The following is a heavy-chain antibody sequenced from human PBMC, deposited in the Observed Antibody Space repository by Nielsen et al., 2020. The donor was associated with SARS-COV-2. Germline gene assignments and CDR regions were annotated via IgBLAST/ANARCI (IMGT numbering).Heavy chain of an antibody. J-gene: IGHJ6*02. D-gene: IGHD2-2*01. CDR2: INHSGST. CDR3: ARARLGGVVPALYGMDV. Sequence: WIRQPPGKGLEWIGEINHSGSTNYNPSLKSRVTISVDTSKNQFSLKLSSVTAADTAVYYCARARLGGVVPALYGMDVWGQGTTVTVSS. V-gene: IGHV4-34*01.